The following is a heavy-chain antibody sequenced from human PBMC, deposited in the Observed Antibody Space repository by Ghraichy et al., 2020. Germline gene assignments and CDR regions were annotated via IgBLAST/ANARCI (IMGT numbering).Heavy chain of an antibody. CDR2: IYYSGST. D-gene: IGHD6-19*01. CDR3: ARLDSSGWHDYFDY. V-gene: IGHV4-39*07. J-gene: IGHJ4*02. Sequence: SETLSLTCTVSGGSISSSSYYWGWIRQPPGKGLEWIGSIYYSGSTYYNPSLKSRVTISVDTSKNQFSLKLSSVTAADTAVYYCARLDSSGWHDYFDYWGQGTLVTVSS. CDR1: GGSISSSSYY.